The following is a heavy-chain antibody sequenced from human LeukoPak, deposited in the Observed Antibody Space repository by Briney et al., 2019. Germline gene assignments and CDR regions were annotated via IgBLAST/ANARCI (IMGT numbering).Heavy chain of an antibody. J-gene: IGHJ4*02. CDR2: IYYSGST. V-gene: IGHV4-59*01. Sequence: PPETLSLTCTVSGGSISSYYWSWIRQPPGKGLEWIGYIYYSGSTNYNPSLKSRVTISVDTSKNQFSLKLSSVTAADTAVYYCAREPRSGYGDYGGLDYWGQGTLVTVSS. D-gene: IGHD4-17*01. CDR1: GGSISSYY. CDR3: AREPRSGYGDYGGLDY.